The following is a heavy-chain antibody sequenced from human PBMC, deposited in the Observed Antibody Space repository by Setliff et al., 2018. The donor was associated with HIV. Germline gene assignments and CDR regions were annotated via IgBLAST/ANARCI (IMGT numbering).Heavy chain of an antibody. CDR3: ARDQTGVAAAAFGGGSAWSDEGFDI. CDR2: INPYSGNT. D-gene: IGHD6-13*01. V-gene: IGHV1-8*01. CDR1: GYTFTSYD. J-gene: IGHJ3*02. Sequence: ASVKVSCKASGYTFTSYDINWVRQATGHGLEWMGWINPYSGNTGYAQKFQGRVTFTADESTSTAYMELSSLSSEDTAVYYCARDQTGVAAAAFGGGSAWSDEGFDIWGQGTMVTVSS.